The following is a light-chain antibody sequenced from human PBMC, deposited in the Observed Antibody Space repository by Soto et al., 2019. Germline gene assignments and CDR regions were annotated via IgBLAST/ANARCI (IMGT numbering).Light chain of an antibody. J-gene: IGLJ2*01. V-gene: IGLV7-46*01. Sequence: QAVVTQEPSLTVSPGGTVTLTCGSMTGTVTTGHAPYWFQQKPGQAPRTLIYDTTNRHSWTPARFSGSLLGGKAALTLSGAQPEDEAEYYCLLSYSGARVFGGGTKLTVL. CDR3: LLSYSGARV. CDR2: DTT. CDR1: TGTVTTGHA.